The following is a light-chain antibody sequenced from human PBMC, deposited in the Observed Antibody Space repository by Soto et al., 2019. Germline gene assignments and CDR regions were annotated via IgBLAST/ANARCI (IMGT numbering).Light chain of an antibody. CDR3: QQYNNWWT. V-gene: IGKV3-15*01. J-gene: IGKJ1*01. Sequence: EIVMTQSPATLSVSPGERATLSCRASQSVSRNLAWYQQKPGQAPRLLIYGPSTRATGIPARFSGSESGTECTLTISRLQSEDFAVYYCQQYNNWWTFGQGTKVEIK. CDR2: GPS. CDR1: QSVSRN.